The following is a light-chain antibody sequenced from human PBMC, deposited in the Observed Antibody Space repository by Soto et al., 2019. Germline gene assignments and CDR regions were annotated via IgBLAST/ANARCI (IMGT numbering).Light chain of an antibody. V-gene: IGLV2-14*03. CDR1: GNDVGGYTF. J-gene: IGLJ1*01. CDR2: DVN. Sequence: QSVLTQPASVSGSPGQSISISCTGTGNDVGGYTFVSWYQQHPDKVPKLVIFDVNRRPSGVSDRFSGSKSVNAASLTISGLQAEYEADYYCCSYTAPTTYVFGTGTKVTVL. CDR3: CSYTAPTTYV.